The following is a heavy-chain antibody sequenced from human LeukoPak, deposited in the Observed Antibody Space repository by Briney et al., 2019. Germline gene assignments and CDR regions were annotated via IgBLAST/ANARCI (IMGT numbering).Heavy chain of an antibody. V-gene: IGHV3-23*01. D-gene: IGHD2-2*03. J-gene: IGHJ6*02. Sequence: GGSLRLSCAASGFTFSSYAMSWVRQAPGKGLEWVSAISGSGGSTYYADSVKGWFTISRDNSKNTLYLQMNSLRAEDTAVYYCAKSMDPPYYYGMDVWGQGTTVTISS. CDR3: AKSMDPPYYYGMDV. CDR2: ISGSGGST. CDR1: GFTFSSYA.